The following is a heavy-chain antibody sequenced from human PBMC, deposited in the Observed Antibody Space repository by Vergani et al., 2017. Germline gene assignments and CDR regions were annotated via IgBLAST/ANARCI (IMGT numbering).Heavy chain of an antibody. CDR1: GYTFTSYG. V-gene: IGHV1-18*04. J-gene: IGHJ4*02. CDR2: ISAYNGNT. CDR3: AGADSSGYYGSGFN. D-gene: IGHD3-22*01. Sequence: QVQLVQSGAEVKKPGASVKVSCKASGYTFTSYGISWVRQAPGQGLEWMGWISAYNGNTNYAQKLQGRVTITADESTSTAYMELSSLRSADTAVYYCAGADSSGYYGSGFNWGQGTLVTVSS.